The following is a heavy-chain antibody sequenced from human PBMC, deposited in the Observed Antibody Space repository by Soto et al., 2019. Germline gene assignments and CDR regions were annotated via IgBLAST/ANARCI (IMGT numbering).Heavy chain of an antibody. Sequence: QVQLVQSGAEVKKPGASVKVSCKASGYTFTSYGISWVRQAPGQGLEWMGWISAYNGNTNYAQKLQGRVTMTTDTXRSTAYMELRRLRSDDTAVYYCARDFVDIVATPHGYWGQGTLVTVSS. V-gene: IGHV1-18*01. CDR1: GYTFTSYG. J-gene: IGHJ4*02. CDR3: ARDFVDIVATPHGY. D-gene: IGHD5-12*01. CDR2: ISAYNGNT.